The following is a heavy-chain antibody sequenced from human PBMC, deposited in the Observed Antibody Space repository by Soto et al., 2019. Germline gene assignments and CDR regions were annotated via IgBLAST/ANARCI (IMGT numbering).Heavy chain of an antibody. V-gene: IGHV1-18*01. CDR1: GYTFTSYG. CDR2: ISAYNGNT. CDR3: ARVEWIQLWFVGNWFDP. J-gene: IGHJ5*02. Sequence: ASVKVSCKAPGYTFTSYGISWVRQAPGQGLEWMGWISAYNGNTNYAQKLQGRVTMTTDTSTSTAYMELRSLRSDDTAVYYCARVEWIQLWFVGNWFDPWGQGTLVTVSS. D-gene: IGHD5-18*01.